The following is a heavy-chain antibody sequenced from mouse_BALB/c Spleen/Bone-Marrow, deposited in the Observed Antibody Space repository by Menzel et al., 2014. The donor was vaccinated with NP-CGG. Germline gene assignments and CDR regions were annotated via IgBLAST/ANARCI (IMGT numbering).Heavy chain of an antibody. D-gene: IGHD1-2*01. Sequence: EVKLMESGPGLVKPSQSLSLTCTVTGYSITSDYAWNWIRQFPGNKLEWMGYISYSGSTSYNPSLKSRTSITRDTSKNQFFLQLNSVTTEDTATYYCARSTATPYYFDYWGQGTTLTVSS. CDR3: ARSTATPYYFDY. CDR2: ISYSGST. V-gene: IGHV3-2*02. J-gene: IGHJ2*01. CDR1: GYSITSDYA.